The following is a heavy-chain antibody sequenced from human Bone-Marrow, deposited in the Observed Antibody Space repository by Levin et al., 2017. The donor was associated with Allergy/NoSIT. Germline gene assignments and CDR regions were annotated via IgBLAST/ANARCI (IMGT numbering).Heavy chain of an antibody. CDR3: ARRGSGPIASHPYIFDY. Sequence: GGSLRLSCKVSGYNFNNHWIGWVRQMPGKGLEWMGIIYPGDSDTSYSPSFQGQVTFSADRSISTPYLQWTNLQASDTAIYYCARRGSGPIASHPYIFDYWDQGSLVTVSS. J-gene: IGHJ4*02. V-gene: IGHV5-51*01. CDR1: GYNFNNHW. CDR2: IYPGDSDT. D-gene: IGHD3-10*01.